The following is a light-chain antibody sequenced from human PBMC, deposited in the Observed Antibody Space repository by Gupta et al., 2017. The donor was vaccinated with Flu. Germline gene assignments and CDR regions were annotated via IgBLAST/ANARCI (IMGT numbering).Light chain of an antibody. CDR2: DAS. CDR1: QSVSSSY. CDR3: QKYGSAPQT. Sequence: GTLSLSPGERATLSCRASQSVSSSYLAWYQQKPGQAPRLLIYDASSRATGIPDRFSGSGSGTDCTLTISRLEPEDFAVYYCQKYGSAPQTFGQGTKLEIK. J-gene: IGKJ2*01. V-gene: IGKV3-20*01.